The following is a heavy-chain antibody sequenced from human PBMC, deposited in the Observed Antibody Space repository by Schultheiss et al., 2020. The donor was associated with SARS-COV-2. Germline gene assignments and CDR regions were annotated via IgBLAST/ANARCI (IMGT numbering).Heavy chain of an antibody. J-gene: IGHJ6*02. CDR3: ARATVGTTKTEWYYGVDV. D-gene: IGHD4-23*01. CDR1: GGTFSNYA. CDR2: IIPIFGTA. Sequence: SSVKVSFTVEGGTFSNYAISWVRQAPGQGLEWMGGIIPIFGTANYAQKLQGRVTITADKSTSTAYMELSSLRSEDTAVYYCARATVGTTKTEWYYGVDVWGQGTTVTVSS. V-gene: IGHV1-69*06.